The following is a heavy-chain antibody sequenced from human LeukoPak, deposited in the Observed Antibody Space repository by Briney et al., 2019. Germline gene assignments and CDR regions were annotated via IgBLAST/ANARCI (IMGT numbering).Heavy chain of an antibody. CDR3: ASQDASIYSESSTSPTYSD. V-gene: IGHV1-69*05. D-gene: IGHD3-22*01. J-gene: IGHJ4*02. Sequence: GSSVKVSCKASGGTFTNYAFNWVRQAPGQGLEWMGRIIPIFDSAHYAQRFQGRITITTDESSTTAYMTLSSLTSDDTAVYYCASQDASIYSESSTSPTYSDWGQGTLATVSS. CDR1: GGTFTNYA. CDR2: IIPIFDSA.